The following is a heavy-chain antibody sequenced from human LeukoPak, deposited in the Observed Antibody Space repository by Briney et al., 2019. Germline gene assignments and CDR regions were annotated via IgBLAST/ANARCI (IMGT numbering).Heavy chain of an antibody. D-gene: IGHD3-16*01. CDR2: IYPGDSDA. CDR1: GSNFATYW. Sequence: GASLQISCQGSGSNFATYWIGWVRQLPGKGLEWMGIIYPGDSDATYSPSFQAQVTLSVDKSISTAFLQWRSLKASDTAMYYCVRQGVATQGDYWGQGTLVTVSS. V-gene: IGHV5-51*01. CDR3: VRQGVATQGDY. J-gene: IGHJ4*02.